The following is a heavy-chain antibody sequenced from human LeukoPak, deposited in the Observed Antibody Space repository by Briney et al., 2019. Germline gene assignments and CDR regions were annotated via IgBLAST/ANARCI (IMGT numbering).Heavy chain of an antibody. Sequence: GGSLRLSCAVSGITLSNYGMSWVRQTPGKGLEWVAGISDSGGRTNYADSVKGRFTISRDNPKNTLYLQMNSLRAEDTAVYFCAKRGVVIRVILVGFHKEAYYFDSWGQGALVTVSS. CDR1: GITLSNYG. V-gene: IGHV3-23*01. CDR2: ISDSGGRT. CDR3: AKRGVVIRVILVGFHKEAYYFDS. J-gene: IGHJ4*02. D-gene: IGHD3-22*01.